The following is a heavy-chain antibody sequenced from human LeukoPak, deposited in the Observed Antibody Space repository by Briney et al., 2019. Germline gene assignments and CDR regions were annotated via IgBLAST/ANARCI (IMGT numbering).Heavy chain of an antibody. J-gene: IGHJ4*02. CDR2: IHYDGPEK. CDR1: GFIFSNYG. D-gene: IGHD2-2*01. Sequence: GGSLRLSCAASGFIFSNYGMHWVRQAPGKGLEWVAFIHYDGPEKYYGDSVKGRFTISRDNSKNTVYLQMNSLRAEDTAVYYCVKDVVGHQWVENYWGQGTLVTVSS. CDR3: VKDVVGHQWVENY. V-gene: IGHV3-30*02.